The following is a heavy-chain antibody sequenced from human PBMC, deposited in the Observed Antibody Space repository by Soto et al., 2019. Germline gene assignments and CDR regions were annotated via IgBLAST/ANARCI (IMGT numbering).Heavy chain of an antibody. CDR1: GGSFSGYY. J-gene: IGHJ4*02. V-gene: IGHV4-34*01. CDR2: INHSGST. CDR3: ATSLYRYGPRFAY. Sequence: TSETLSLTCAVYGGSFSGYYWSWIRQPPGKGLEWIGEINHSGSTNYNPSLKSRVTISVDTSKNQLSLKLSSVTAADTAVYYCATSLYRYGPRFAYWGQGTLVTVSS. D-gene: IGHD5-18*01.